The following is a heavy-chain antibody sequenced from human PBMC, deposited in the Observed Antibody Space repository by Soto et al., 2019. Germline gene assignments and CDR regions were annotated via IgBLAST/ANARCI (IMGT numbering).Heavy chain of an antibody. D-gene: IGHD6-13*01. CDR3: AGIGLYSRSWSWCDP. J-gene: IGHJ5*02. CDR1: GGSFSGYY. V-gene: IGHV4-34*01. Sequence: PSETLSLTCAVYGGSFSGYYWSWIRQPPGKGLEWIGEINHSGSTNYNPSLKSRVTISVDTSKNQFSLKLSSVTAADTAVYYCAGIGLYSRSWSWCDPWGQGTLVTVSS. CDR2: INHSGST.